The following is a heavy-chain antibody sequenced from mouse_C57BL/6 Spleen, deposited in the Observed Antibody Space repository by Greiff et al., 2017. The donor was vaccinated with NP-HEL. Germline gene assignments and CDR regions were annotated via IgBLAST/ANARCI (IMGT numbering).Heavy chain of an antibody. D-gene: IGHD4-1*01. V-gene: IGHV1-55*01. CDR2: IYPGSGST. CDR3: ARRDWDFWYFDV. CDR1: GYTFTSYW. Sequence: VKLQQPGAELVKPGASVKMSCKASGYTFTSYWITWVKQRPGQGLEWIGDIYPGSGSTNYNEKFKSKATLTVDTSSSTAYMQLSSLTSEDSAVYYCARRDWDFWYFDVWGTGTTVTVSS. J-gene: IGHJ1*03.